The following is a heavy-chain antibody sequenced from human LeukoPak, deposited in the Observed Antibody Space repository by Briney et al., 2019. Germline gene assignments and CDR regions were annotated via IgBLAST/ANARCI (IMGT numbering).Heavy chain of an antibody. V-gene: IGHV3-48*03. CDR1: GFIFSSYE. J-gene: IGHJ4*02. Sequence: GGSLRLSCAASGFIFSSYEMNWVRQAPGKGLEWVSYISSSGDTRYHADSVRGRFTISRDNAKNSLYLQMSSLRAEDTAVYYCARFGYSSGSDYWGQETLVTVSS. CDR2: ISSSGDTR. CDR3: ARFGYSSGSDY. D-gene: IGHD6-19*01.